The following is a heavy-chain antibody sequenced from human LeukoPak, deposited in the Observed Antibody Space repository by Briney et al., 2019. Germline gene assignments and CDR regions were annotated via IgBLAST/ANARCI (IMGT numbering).Heavy chain of an antibody. Sequence: RASVKVSCKASGYTFTAYYVHWVRQAPGQALEWIGWINPNTGDTNYAPKFQGRVTMIKDTSTNSAYMELNKLTSDDTAVYYCGRGNKSFDPWGQGTLVTVSS. CDR3: GRGNKSFDP. CDR1: GYTFTAYY. V-gene: IGHV1-2*02. J-gene: IGHJ5*02. CDR2: INPNTGDT.